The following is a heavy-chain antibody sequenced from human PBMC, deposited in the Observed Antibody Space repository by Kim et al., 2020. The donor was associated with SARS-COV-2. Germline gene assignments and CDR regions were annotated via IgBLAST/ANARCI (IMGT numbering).Heavy chain of an antibody. Sequence: GGSLRLSCAASGFTFSSYSMNWVRQAPGKGLEWVSYISSSSSTIYYADSVKGRFTISRDNAKNSLYLQMNSLRDEDTAVYYCARDVPLNYYGSGRPLFGYYYGMDVWGQGTTVTVSS. CDR1: GFTFSSYS. V-gene: IGHV3-48*02. J-gene: IGHJ6*02. D-gene: IGHD3-10*01. CDR2: ISSSSSTI. CDR3: ARDVPLNYYGSGRPLFGYYYGMDV.